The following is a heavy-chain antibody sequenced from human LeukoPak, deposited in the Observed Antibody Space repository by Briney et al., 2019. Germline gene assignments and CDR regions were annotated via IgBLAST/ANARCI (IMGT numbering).Heavy chain of an antibody. V-gene: IGHV4-38-2*01. CDR3: ARSGDYIKEGFDY. CDR1: GYSIRSGHY. Sequence: PSETLSLTCAVSGYSIRSGHYWGWIRQSPGKGLEWIGSINHSGITEYNPSLKSRVTLSVDTSKNQFSLQLRSVTAADRALYYCARSGDYIKEGFDYRGKGTQVTVSS. CDR2: INHSGIT. D-gene: IGHD3-22*01. J-gene: IGHJ4*02.